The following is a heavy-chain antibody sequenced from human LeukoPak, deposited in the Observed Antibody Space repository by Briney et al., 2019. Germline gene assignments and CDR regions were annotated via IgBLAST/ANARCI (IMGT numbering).Heavy chain of an antibody. Sequence: GGSLRLSCAASGFTFSSYSMNWVRQAPGKGLEWVSSISSSSYIYYADSVKGRFTISRDNAKNSLYLQMNSLRAEDMAVYYCARAFGELLSYYFDYWGQGTLVTVSS. V-gene: IGHV3-21*01. CDR2: ISSSSYI. D-gene: IGHD3-10*01. CDR3: ARAFGELLSYYFDY. J-gene: IGHJ4*02. CDR1: GFTFSSYS.